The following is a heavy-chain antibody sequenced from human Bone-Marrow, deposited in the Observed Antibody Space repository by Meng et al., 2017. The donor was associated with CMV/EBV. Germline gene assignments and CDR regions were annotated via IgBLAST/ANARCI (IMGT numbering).Heavy chain of an antibody. V-gene: IGHV1-69*10. CDR2: IIPILGIA. D-gene: IGHD3-22*01. Sequence: SVKVSCQASGCTFSSYAISWVRQAPEQGLEWMGGIIPILGIANYAQKFQGRVTITADKSTSTAYMELSSLRSEDTAVYYCARDRRRSSDYYDSSGYSFSWGEGTLVTVSS. CDR3: ARDRRRSSDYYDSSGYSFS. J-gene: IGHJ4*02. CDR1: GCTFSSYA.